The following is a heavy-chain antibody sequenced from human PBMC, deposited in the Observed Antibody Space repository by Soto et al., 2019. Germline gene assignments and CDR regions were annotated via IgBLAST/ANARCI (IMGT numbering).Heavy chain of an antibody. CDR3: ARAGRSIFGLDWAL. V-gene: IGHV4-31*03. CDR2: IYYSGST. J-gene: IGHJ4*02. CDR1: GGSISSGGYY. D-gene: IGHD3-3*01. Sequence: QVQLQVSGPGLVKPSQTLSLTCTVSGGSISSGGYYWSWIPQHPGKGLEWIGYIYYSGSTYYNPSLKSRVTISVDTSKNQFSLKLSSVTAADTAVYYCARAGRSIFGLDWALWGQGTLVTVSS.